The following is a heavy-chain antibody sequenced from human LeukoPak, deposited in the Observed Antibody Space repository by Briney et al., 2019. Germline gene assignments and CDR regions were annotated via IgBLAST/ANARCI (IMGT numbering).Heavy chain of an antibody. Sequence: GGSLRLSCAASGFTFSSYAMSWVRQAPGKGLEWVSAISGSGGSTYYADSVKGRFTISRDNSKNTLYLQMNSLRAEDTAVYYCAKPLYACGYYYGVDYWGQGTLVTVSS. V-gene: IGHV3-23*01. CDR2: ISGSGGST. CDR1: GFTFSSYA. CDR3: AKPLYACGYYYGVDY. D-gene: IGHD3-22*01. J-gene: IGHJ4*02.